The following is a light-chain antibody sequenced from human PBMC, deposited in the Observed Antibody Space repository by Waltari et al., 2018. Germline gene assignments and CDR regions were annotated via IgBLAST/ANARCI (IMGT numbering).Light chain of an antibody. CDR1: QSVLSSSNNKNY. CDR2: WAS. Sequence: DIVMTQSPDSLAVSLGERATINCTSSQSVLSSSNNKNYLAWYQQKPGQPPKLLIYWASTRESGVPDRFSGSGSGTDFTLTISSLQAEDVAVYYCQQYYSTPYTFGQGTKLEIE. CDR3: QQYYSTPYT. J-gene: IGKJ2*01. V-gene: IGKV4-1*01.